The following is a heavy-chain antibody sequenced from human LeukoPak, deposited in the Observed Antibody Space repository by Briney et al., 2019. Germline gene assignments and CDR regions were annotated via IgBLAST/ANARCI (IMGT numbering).Heavy chain of an antibody. CDR3: ARGRGSWYGVYFDY. D-gene: IGHD6-13*01. CDR2: ISGSSSTV. Sequence: GGSLRLSCAATGFIFGSYSMNWVRQAPGKGLEWVSYISGSSSTVYYADSVKGRFTISRDNAKDSLYLQMNSLRTEDTAVYYCARGRGSWYGVYFDYWGQGTLVTVSS. J-gene: IGHJ4*02. V-gene: IGHV3-48*04. CDR1: GFIFGSYS.